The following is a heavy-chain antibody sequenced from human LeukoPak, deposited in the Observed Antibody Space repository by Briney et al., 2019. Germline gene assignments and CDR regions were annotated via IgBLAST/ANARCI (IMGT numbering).Heavy chain of an antibody. CDR1: GFIFSSYA. Sequence: GGSLRLSCAASGFIFSSYAMSWVRQAPGKGLEWVSAISGSGGSTYYADSVKGRFTISRDNSKNTLYLQMNSLRAEDTAVYYCAKSRIVVVTATHPPGHYWGQGTLVTVSS. J-gene: IGHJ4*02. V-gene: IGHV3-23*01. D-gene: IGHD2-21*02. CDR2: ISGSGGST. CDR3: AKSRIVVVTATHPPGHY.